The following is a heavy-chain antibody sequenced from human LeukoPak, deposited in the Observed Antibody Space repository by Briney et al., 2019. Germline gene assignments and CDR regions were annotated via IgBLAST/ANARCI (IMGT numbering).Heavy chain of an antibody. CDR3: ARFAVHRRLTVAGQFGLDY. Sequence: GASVKVSCKASGYTFTGYYIHWVRQAPGQGLEWMGWINPNTGGTNYAQKVQGRVTMTRDTSISTAYMELSRLRSDDTAVYYCARFAVHRRLTVAGQFGLDYWGQGTLVTVSS. CDR2: INPNTGGT. D-gene: IGHD6-19*01. V-gene: IGHV1-2*02. CDR1: GYTFTGYY. J-gene: IGHJ4*02.